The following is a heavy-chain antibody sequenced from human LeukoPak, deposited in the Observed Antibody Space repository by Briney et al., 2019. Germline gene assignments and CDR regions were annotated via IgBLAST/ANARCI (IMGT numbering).Heavy chain of an antibody. CDR3: ARDLGSGSSSPVDY. CDR1: GGTFSSYA. CDR2: IIPILGIA. V-gene: IGHV1-69*04. J-gene: IGHJ4*02. Sequence: GASVKVSCKASGGTFSSYAISWVRQAPGQGLEWMGRIIPILGIANYAQKFQGRVTITADKSTSTAYMELSSLRSEDTAVYYCARDLGSGSSSPVDYWGQGTLVTVSS. D-gene: IGHD1-26*01.